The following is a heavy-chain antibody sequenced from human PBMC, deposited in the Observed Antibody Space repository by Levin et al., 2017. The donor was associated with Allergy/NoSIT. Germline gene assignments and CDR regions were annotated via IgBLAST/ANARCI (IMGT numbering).Heavy chain of an antibody. J-gene: IGHJ4*02. Sequence: QRGESLKISCAASGFTFSSYGMHWVRQAPGKGLEWVAVISYDGSNKYYADSVKGRFTISRDNSKNTLYLQMNSLRAEDTAVYYCAKDLTATFDYWGQGTLVTVSS. CDR1: GFTFSSYG. CDR3: AKDLTATFDY. CDR2: ISYDGSNK. V-gene: IGHV3-30*18. D-gene: IGHD4/OR15-4a*01.